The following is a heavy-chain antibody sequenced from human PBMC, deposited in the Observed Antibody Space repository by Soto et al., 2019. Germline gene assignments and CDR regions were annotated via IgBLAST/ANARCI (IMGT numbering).Heavy chain of an antibody. J-gene: IGHJ2*01. CDR1: GFTFSSYG. D-gene: IGHD5-18*01. CDR2: IWYDGSNK. Sequence: QVQLVESGGGVVQPGRSLRLSCAASGFTFSSYGMHWVRQAPGKGLEWVAVIWYDGSNKYYADSVKGRFTISRDDSKNTLYLQMNSLRAEDTAVYYCARDGGVQLRLLWYFDLWGRSTLVTVSS. V-gene: IGHV3-33*01. CDR3: ARDGGVQLRLLWYFDL.